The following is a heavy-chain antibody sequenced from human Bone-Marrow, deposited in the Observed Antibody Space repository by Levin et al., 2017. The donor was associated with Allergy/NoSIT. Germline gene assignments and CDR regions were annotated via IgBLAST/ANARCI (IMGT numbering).Heavy chain of an antibody. D-gene: IGHD2-2*01. CDR1: GFTFSSYS. Sequence: GGSLRLSCAASGFTFSSYSMNWVRQAPGKGLEWVSSISSSSSYIYYADSVKGRFTISRDNAKNSLYLQMNSLRAEDTAVYYCASDLTWDIVVVPAARLPGMDVWGQGTTVTVSS. J-gene: IGHJ6*02. CDR3: ASDLTWDIVVVPAARLPGMDV. V-gene: IGHV3-21*01. CDR2: ISSSSSYI.